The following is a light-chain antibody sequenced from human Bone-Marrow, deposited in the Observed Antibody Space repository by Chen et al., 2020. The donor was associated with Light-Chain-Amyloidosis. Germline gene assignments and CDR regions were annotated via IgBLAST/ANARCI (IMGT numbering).Light chain of an antibody. Sequence: EIVLTQSPGTLSLSPGESATLSCRASQNVNTRFLAWYQQKPGQAPRLLIYAASSRATGIPDRFRATGSGTDFTLSISRREPEDFAVYYCQQYGSSPRTFGQGTKLEI. J-gene: IGKJ2*01. CDR1: QNVNTRF. CDR2: AAS. CDR3: QQYGSSPRT. V-gene: IGKV3-20*01.